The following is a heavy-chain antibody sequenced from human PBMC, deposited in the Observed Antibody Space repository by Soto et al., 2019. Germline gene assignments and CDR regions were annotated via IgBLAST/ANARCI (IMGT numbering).Heavy chain of an antibody. CDR2: IYYSGST. Sequence: PSETLSLTCAFSGGSISSYYWSWIRQPPGKGLEWIGYIYYSGSTNYNPSLKSRVTISVDTSKNQFSLKLSSVTAADTAVYYCARLRLHAWFDPWGQGTLVTVSS. D-gene: IGHD4-4*01. CDR3: ARLRLHAWFDP. V-gene: IGHV4-59*08. CDR1: GGSISSYY. J-gene: IGHJ5*02.